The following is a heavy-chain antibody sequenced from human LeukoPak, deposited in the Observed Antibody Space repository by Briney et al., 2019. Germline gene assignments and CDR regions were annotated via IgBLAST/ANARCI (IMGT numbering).Heavy chain of an antibody. J-gene: IGHJ4*02. V-gene: IGHV3-48*01. D-gene: IGHD1-26*01. CDR1: GFTFSSYS. CDR2: ISSSSSTI. CDR3: ARVAGGRSYVAVQFDY. Sequence: PGGSLRLSCAASGFTFSSYSMNWVRQAPGKGLEWVSYISSSSSTIYYADSVKGRFTISRDNAKNSLYLQMNSLRAEDTAVYYCARVAGGRSYVAVQFDYWGQGTLVTVSS.